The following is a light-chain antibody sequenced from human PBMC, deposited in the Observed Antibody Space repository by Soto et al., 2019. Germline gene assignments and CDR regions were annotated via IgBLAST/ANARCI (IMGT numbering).Light chain of an antibody. CDR3: QQCNTPFT. CDR2: DAS. Sequence: DIPMTQSPSTLSASVGDRVAITCRASQNIGSRLAWYQQKPDEAPKLLIYDASSLESGVPLRFGGSGSGTDFTLIISSLQPVDFATYYCQQCNTPFTFGGGTKVEIK. V-gene: IGKV1-5*01. J-gene: IGKJ4*01. CDR1: QNIGSR.